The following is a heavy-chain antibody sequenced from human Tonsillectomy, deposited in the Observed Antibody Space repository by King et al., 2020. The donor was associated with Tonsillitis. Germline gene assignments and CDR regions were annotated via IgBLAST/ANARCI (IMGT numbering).Heavy chain of an antibody. D-gene: IGHD6-13*01. CDR1: GFSLSTSGVG. J-gene: IGHJ6*03. Sequence: TLKESGPTLVKPTQTLTLTCTFSGFSLSTSGVGVGWIRQPPGKALEWLALINWDDDKRYSTSLKSRLTNTKDTSKNQVVLTMTNMDPVDTATYYCAHSSSWYYYYYYYYMDVWGKGTTVTVSS. V-gene: IGHV2-5*02. CDR2: INWDDDK. CDR3: AHSSSWYYYYYYYYMDV.